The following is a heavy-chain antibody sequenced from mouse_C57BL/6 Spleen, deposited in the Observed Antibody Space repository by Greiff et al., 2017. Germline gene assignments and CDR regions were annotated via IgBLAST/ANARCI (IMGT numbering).Heavy chain of an antibody. J-gene: IGHJ4*01. V-gene: IGHV1-53*01. CDR3: ARYYYDYDWIYYYAMDY. Sequence: VQLQQPGTELVKPGASVTLSCKASGYTFTSYWMHWVKQRPGQGLAWIGNINPRNGGTNYNEKFKSKATLTVDKSSSTAYMQLSSLTSEDSAVYYCARYYYDYDWIYYYAMDYWGQGTSVTVSS. D-gene: IGHD2-4*01. CDR2: INPRNGGT. CDR1: GYTFTSYW.